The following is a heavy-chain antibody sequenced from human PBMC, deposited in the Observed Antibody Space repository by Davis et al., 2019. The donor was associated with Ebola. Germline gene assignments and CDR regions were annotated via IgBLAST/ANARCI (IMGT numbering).Heavy chain of an antibody. Sequence: ASVTVSCKASGYTFTAHYLHWVRQAPGQGLERMGWIIPNSGDTLYAQKFQGIVTMTRDTSINTAYMEVTRLTFDDTAVYYCARGSTFWSGYYMAYFDYWGQGILVTVSS. D-gene: IGHD3-3*01. CDR1: GYTFTAHY. CDR3: ARGSTFWSGYYMAYFDY. V-gene: IGHV1-2*02. J-gene: IGHJ4*02. CDR2: IIPNSGDT.